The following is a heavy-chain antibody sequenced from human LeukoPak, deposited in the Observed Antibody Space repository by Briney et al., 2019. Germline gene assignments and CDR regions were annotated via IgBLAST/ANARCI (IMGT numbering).Heavy chain of an antibody. CDR2: IDPSDSYT. J-gene: IGHJ5*02. D-gene: IGHD3-10*01. CDR1: GYSFTSYW. V-gene: IGHV5-10-1*01. Sequence: GESLQISCKGSGYSFTSYWISWVRQMPGKGLEWMGRIDPSDSYTNYSPSFQGHVTISADKSISTAYLQWSSLEASDTAMYYCARHVYYYGSGSYGTPFDPWGQGTLVTVSS. CDR3: ARHVYYYGSGSYGTPFDP.